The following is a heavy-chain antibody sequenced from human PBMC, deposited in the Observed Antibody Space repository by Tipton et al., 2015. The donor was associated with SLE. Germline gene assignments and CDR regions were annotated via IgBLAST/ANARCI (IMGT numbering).Heavy chain of an antibody. V-gene: IGHV4-34*01. J-gene: IGHJ4*02. CDR1: GGSISDYY. Sequence: TLSLTCTVSGGSISDYYWSWIRQPPGKGLEWIGEINHSGSTNYNPSLKSRVTISVDTSKNQFSLKLSSVTAADTAVYYCARGLLEWSDYWGQGTLVTVSS. CDR2: INHSGST. D-gene: IGHD3-3*01. CDR3: ARGLLEWSDY.